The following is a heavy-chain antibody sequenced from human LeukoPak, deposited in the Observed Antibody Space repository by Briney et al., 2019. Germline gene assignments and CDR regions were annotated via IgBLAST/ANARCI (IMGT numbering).Heavy chain of an antibody. D-gene: IGHD6-13*01. CDR2: ISGRGGST. J-gene: IGHJ4*02. V-gene: IGHV3-23*01. CDR1: GFTFSSYA. Sequence: PGGSLKVSCAASGFTFSSYAMSWVRQAPGKGLGWVSAISGRGGSTYYADSVKGRFTISRDNSKNTLYLQMNSLRAEDTAVYYCAKESVRYSSSGEGQKWGQGTLVTVSS. CDR3: AKESVRYSSSGEGQK.